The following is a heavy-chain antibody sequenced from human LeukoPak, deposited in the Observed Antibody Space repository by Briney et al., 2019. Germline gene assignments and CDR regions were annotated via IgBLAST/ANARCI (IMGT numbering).Heavy chain of an antibody. CDR3: ARPGYSYGYFWFDP. V-gene: IGHV1-69*06. Sequence: SVKVSCKASGGTFSSYAISWVRQAPGQGLEWMGGIIPIFGTANYAQKFQGRVTITADKSTSTAYMELSSLRSEDTAVYYCARPGYSYGYFWFDPWGQGTLVTVSS. CDR2: IIPIFGTA. J-gene: IGHJ5*02. D-gene: IGHD5-18*01. CDR1: GGTFSSYA.